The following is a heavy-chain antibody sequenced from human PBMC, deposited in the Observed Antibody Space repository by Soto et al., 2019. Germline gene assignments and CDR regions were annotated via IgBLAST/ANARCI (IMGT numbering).Heavy chain of an antibody. CDR1: GFTVSANY. Sequence: PGGSLRLSCVASGFTVSANYMSWIRQAPGKGLEWLAYISQSYSYTNYADSVKGRFTISRDNANDSVYLQMNSLRVEDTAVYYCARRLEVLTTSDSWGQGTLVTVSS. D-gene: IGHD4-17*01. J-gene: IGHJ4*02. CDR3: ARRLEVLTTSDS. CDR2: ISQSYSYT. V-gene: IGHV3-11*06.